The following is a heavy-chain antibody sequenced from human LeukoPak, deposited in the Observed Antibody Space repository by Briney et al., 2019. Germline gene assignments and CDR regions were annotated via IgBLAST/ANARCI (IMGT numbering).Heavy chain of an antibody. D-gene: IGHD5-18*01. V-gene: IGHV1-69*13. J-gene: IGHJ6*03. CDR3: ARGGDTALVRNYYYMDV. CDR2: IVPVFGTP. Sequence: SVKVSCKPSGGTFSRFPVSWVRQAPGQGLEWMGGIVPVFGTPSRAQKFQGRLTITADESTGTAYMELSSLTSDDTAVYYCARGGDTALVRNYYYMDVWGKGTTVIISS. CDR1: GGTFSRFP.